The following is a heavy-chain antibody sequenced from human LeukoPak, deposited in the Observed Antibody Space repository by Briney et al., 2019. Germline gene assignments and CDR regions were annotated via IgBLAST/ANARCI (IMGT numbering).Heavy chain of an antibody. CDR2: ISPDGSYK. V-gene: IGHV3-30*18. CDR1: GFTFSSYG. J-gene: IGHJ4*02. D-gene: IGHD4-17*01. CDR3: AKDLGTLTIIFDF. Sequence: GGSLRLSCAASGFTFSSYGMHWVRQAPGKGLEWVALISPDGSYKYYADSVKGRLTISGDNSKNTLYLQMNRLTAEDTAVYCCAKDLGTLTIIFDFWGQGTLVTVSS.